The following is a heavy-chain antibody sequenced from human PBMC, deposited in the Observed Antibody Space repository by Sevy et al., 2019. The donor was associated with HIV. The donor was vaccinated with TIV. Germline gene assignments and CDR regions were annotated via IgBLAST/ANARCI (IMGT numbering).Heavy chain of an antibody. CDR1: GXTXXXXA. CDR2: IIPXXXXA. V-gene: IGHV1-69*01. J-gene: IGHJ4*02. CDR3: ARGXXLKXXFDX. Sequence: ASXKVSXKASGXTXXXXAXXXXXQAPGXXXEWMGXIIPXXXXANYAQKFQGRVTITADESTSTAYMELSSLRSEDTAVYXCARGXXLKXXFDXWGQGTLVTVSS.